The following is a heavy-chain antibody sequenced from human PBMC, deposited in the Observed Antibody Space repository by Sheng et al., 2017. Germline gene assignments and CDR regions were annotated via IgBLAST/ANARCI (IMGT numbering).Heavy chain of an antibody. CDR2: IRSKAYGGTT. Sequence: EVQLVESGGGLVQPGRSLRLSCTASGFTFGDYAMSWVRQAPGKGLEWVGFIRSKAYGGTTEYAASVKGRFTISRDDSKSIAYLQMNSLKTEDTAVYYCTSEAYGDYGNSDYWGQGTLVTVSS. CDR3: TSEAYGDYGNSDY. D-gene: IGHD4-17*01. J-gene: IGHJ4*02. V-gene: IGHV3-49*04. CDR1: GFTFGDYA.